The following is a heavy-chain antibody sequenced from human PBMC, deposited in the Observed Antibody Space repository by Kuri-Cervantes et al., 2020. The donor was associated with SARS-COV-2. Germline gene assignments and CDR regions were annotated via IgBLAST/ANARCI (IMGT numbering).Heavy chain of an antibody. Sequence: SETLSLTCTVSGGSISSYYWSWIRQPPGKGLEWIGYISYSGNTNYDPSLKSRVTISVDTSKNQFSLRLSSVTAADTAVYYCARARVRGVITTYYYYGMDVWGQGTTVTVSS. J-gene: IGHJ6*02. D-gene: IGHD3-10*01. CDR3: ARARVRGVITTYYYYGMDV. V-gene: IGHV4-59*01. CDR2: ISYSGNT. CDR1: GGSISSYY.